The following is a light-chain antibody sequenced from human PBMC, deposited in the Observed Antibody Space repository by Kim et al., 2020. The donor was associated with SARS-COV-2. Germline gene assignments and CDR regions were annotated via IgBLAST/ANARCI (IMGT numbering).Light chain of an antibody. CDR3: QQYGSSPPWT. CDR2: GAS. V-gene: IGKV3-20*01. J-gene: IGKJ1*01. Sequence: PGERATLSCRSSQSVRSSYLAWYQQKPGQAPRLLIYGASSRATGIPDRFSGIGSGTDFTLTISRLEPEDFAVYYCQQYGSSPPWTFGQGTKVDIK. CDR1: QSVRSSY.